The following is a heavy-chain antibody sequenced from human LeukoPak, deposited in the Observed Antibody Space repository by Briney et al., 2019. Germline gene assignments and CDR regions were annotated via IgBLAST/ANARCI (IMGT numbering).Heavy chain of an antibody. V-gene: IGHV3-30*18. CDR2: ISYDGSNK. CDR3: AKDGSGYSGYADY. D-gene: IGHD5-12*01. Sequence: QPGRSLRLSYAASGFTFSSYGMHWVRQAPGKGLEWVAVISYDGSNKYYADSVKGRFTISRDNSKNTLYLQMNGLRAEDTAVYYCAKDGSGYSGYADYWGQGTLVTVSS. J-gene: IGHJ4*02. CDR1: GFTFSSYG.